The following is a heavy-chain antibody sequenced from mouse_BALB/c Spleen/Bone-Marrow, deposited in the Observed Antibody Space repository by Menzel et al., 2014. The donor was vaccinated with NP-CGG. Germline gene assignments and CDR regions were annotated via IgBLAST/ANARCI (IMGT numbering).Heavy chain of an antibody. V-gene: IGHV1S56*01. CDR2: IYPGNVNT. CDR1: GYTFTSYY. CDR3: ARYGSSYYFDY. Sequence: LQESGPELGKPGASVRISCKASGYTFTSYYIHWVKQRPGQGLEWIGWIYPGNVNTKYNEKFKGKATLTADKSSSTAYMQLSSLTSEDSAVYFCARYGSSYYFDYWGQGTTLTVSS. D-gene: IGHD1-1*01. J-gene: IGHJ2*01.